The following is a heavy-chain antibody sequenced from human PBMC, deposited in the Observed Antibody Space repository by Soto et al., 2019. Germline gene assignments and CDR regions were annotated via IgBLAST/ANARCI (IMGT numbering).Heavy chain of an antibody. V-gene: IGHV2-26*01. D-gene: IGHD2-2*01. CDR3: ARTFDIVVVPAARNYYYYMDV. J-gene: IGHJ6*03. CDR1: GFSLSNARMG. Sequence: QVTLKESGPVLVKPTETLTLTCTVSGFSLSNARMGVSWIRQPPGKALEWLAHIFSNDEKSYSTSLKSRLTISKDPSKSQVVLTMTNMDPVDTATYYCARTFDIVVVPAARNYYYYMDVWGKGTTVTVSS. CDR2: IFSNDEK.